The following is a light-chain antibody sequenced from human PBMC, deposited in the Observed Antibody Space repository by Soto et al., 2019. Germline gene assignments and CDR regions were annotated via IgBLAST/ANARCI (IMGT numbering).Light chain of an antibody. CDR1: NSNIGSNA. CDR2: GND. Sequence: QSVLTQPPSASGTPGQRVTISCSGSNSNIGSNAVNWYQQLPGTAPKLLIHGNDQRPSGVPDRLSGSKSDTSASLAISGLQSEDEADYYCAAWDDRLNAPVFGGGTKLTVL. CDR3: AAWDDRLNAPV. J-gene: IGLJ2*01. V-gene: IGLV1-44*01.